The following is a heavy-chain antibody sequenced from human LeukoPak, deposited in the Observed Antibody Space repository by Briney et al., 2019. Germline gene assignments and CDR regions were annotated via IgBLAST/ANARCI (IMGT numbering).Heavy chain of an antibody. CDR3: APEPDYGGNPDAFDI. V-gene: IGHV1-18*01. J-gene: IGHJ3*02. Sequence: ASVKVSCKGSGYTFTSYGISWGRQAPGQGLEWMGWISAYNGNTNYAQKLQGRVTMTTDTSTSTAYMELRRLRSDDPALYYCAPEPDYGGNPDAFDIWGQGTMVTVSS. CDR1: GYTFTSYG. D-gene: IGHD4-23*01. CDR2: ISAYNGNT.